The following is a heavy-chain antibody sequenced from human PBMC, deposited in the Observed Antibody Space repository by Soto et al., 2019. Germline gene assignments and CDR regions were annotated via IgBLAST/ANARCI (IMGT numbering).Heavy chain of an antibody. CDR2: VYWDDDK. D-gene: IGHD6-6*01. V-gene: IGHV2-5*02. CDR3: ARSKYSISSFDY. Sequence: PTLVNPTQTLTLTCTFSGFSLSTDDVGVGWIRQPPGKALDWLAVVYWDDDKRYSPSLKGRLTITKDTSKNQVLLTMTNMDPVDTATYFCARSKYSISSFDYWGQGALVTVSS. J-gene: IGHJ4*02. CDR1: GFSLSTDDVG.